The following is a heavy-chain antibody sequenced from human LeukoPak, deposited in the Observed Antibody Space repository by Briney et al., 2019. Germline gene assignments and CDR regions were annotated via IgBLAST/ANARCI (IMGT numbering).Heavy chain of an antibody. V-gene: IGHV3-21*01. J-gene: IGHJ4*02. Sequence: GGSLRLSCAAPGFTFTIYTMNWVRQSPGQGLDWVSSISSSVSNLYYADSVKGRFTISRDNAKNSLSLQMNSLRAQDTAVYYCARVAGYCDSTSNCYSDYWGQGTLVTVSS. CDR1: GFTFTIYT. CDR3: ARVAGYCDSTSNCYSDY. D-gene: IGHD2-2*01. CDR2: ISSSVSNL.